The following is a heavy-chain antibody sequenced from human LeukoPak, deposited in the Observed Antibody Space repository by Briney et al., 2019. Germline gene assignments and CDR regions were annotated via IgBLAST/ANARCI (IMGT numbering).Heavy chain of an antibody. J-gene: IGHJ3*02. Sequence: PGGSLRLSCSASGFTGSVNYMSWVRQAPGKGLEWVSVIYSGGDAYYADSVKGRFTISRDNSKNTLYLQMNSLRAEDTAVYYCAKDYDSSGWAAFDIWGQGTMVTVSS. CDR2: IYSGGDA. V-gene: IGHV3-53*05. CDR1: GFTGSVNY. D-gene: IGHD3-22*01. CDR3: AKDYDSSGWAAFDI.